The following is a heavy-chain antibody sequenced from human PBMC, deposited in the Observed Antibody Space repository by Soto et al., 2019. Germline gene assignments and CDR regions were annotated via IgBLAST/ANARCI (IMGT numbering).Heavy chain of an antibody. CDR2: ISTYNGNT. D-gene: IGHD6-13*01. V-gene: IGHV1-18*04. J-gene: IGHJ4*02. Sequence: QVQLVQSGGEVKKPGASVNISCKATGYTFISYSITWVRQAPGQGLEWMGWISTYNGNTKYAQSLQGRVTLTRDTSTHTAFMEIRGLRSDDTAIYYCAREGAHSTGWYDYFDQWGQGTLVAVSS. CDR3: AREGAHSTGWYDYFDQ. CDR1: GYTFISYS.